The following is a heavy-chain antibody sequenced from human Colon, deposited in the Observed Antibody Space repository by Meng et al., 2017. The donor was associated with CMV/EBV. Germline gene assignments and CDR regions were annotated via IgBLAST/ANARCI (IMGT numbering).Heavy chain of an antibody. D-gene: IGHD6-19*01. Sequence: SGASLNTDRNIWSWIRQSPGRGLGWLGYITSSGRTRYNPSLKSRLSISLETAKNQFSLQLTSVTAADTALYYCARDYSQFSSGWYDWGQGILVTVSS. V-gene: IGHV4-61*01. CDR2: ITSSGRT. CDR3: ARDYSQFSSGWYD. CDR1: GASLNTDRNI. J-gene: IGHJ4*02.